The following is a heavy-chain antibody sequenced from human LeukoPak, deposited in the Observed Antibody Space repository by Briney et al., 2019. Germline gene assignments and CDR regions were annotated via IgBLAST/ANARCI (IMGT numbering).Heavy chain of an antibody. CDR3: ARVGKGYAKNYMDV. Sequence: TGGSLRLSCAASGFTFSSYWMSWVRQAPGKGLEWVANIKQDGSEKYYVDSVKGRFTISRDNAKNSLYLQMNSLRAEDTAVYYCARVGKGYAKNYMDVWGKGTTVTVSS. CDR2: IKQDGSEK. V-gene: IGHV3-7*01. D-gene: IGHD5-12*01. CDR1: GFTFSSYW. J-gene: IGHJ6*03.